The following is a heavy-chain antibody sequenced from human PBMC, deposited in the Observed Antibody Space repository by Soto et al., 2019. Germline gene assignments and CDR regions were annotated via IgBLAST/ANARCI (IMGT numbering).Heavy chain of an antibody. CDR1: GGSISNSDYF. V-gene: IGHV4-39*01. CDR3: ASQLESTTYFDY. D-gene: IGHD1-1*01. CDR2: IFHTGSP. Sequence: LQLQESGPGLVKPSETLSLTCTVSGGSISNSDYFWAWMRQPPGKGLEWVGTIFHTGSPRYNPSLKTRVTLSVDTSKNQFSLRLPSVTAADSAVVYCASQLESTTYFDYWGRGTLVTVSS. J-gene: IGHJ4*02.